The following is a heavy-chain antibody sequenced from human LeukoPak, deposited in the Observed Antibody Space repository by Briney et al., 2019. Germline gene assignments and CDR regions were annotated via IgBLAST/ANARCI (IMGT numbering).Heavy chain of an antibody. D-gene: IGHD2-15*01. CDR3: ARGRGTSGSNRDFYYYYYMDV. CDR1: GYIFTDYA. CDR2: MNAGNGDT. Sequence: ASVKVSCKASGYIFTDYAIHWLRQAPGQRPEWMGWMNAGNGDTKYSQKFQGRITLIRDTSAATAYMELSSLRHDDLAVYYCARGRGTSGSNRDFYYYYYMDVWGKGTTVTVSS. J-gene: IGHJ6*03. V-gene: IGHV1-3*01.